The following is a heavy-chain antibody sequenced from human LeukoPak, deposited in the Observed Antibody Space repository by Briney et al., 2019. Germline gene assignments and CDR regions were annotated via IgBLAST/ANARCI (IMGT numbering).Heavy chain of an antibody. V-gene: IGHV4-39*07. CDR3: ARDLGGYPFFMDV. D-gene: IGHD2-15*01. Sequence: PSETLSLTCTVSGGSISSSSYYWGWIRQPPGKGLEWIGSIYYSGSTYYNPSLKSRVTISVDTSKNQFSLNLTSVTAVDTAVYFCARDLGGYPFFMDVWGRGTTVIVSS. CDR1: GGSISSSSYY. CDR2: IYYSGST. J-gene: IGHJ6*03.